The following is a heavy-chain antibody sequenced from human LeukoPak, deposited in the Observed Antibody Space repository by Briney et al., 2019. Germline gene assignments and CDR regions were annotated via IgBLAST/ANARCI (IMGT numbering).Heavy chain of an antibody. V-gene: IGHV3-23*01. CDR3: AKDDGGSYYPYYYYMDV. D-gene: IGHD1-26*01. CDR2: ISGSGGRT. CDR1: GFTFSNYG. Sequence: GGSLRLSCAASGFTFSNYGMSWVRQAPGKGLEWVSPISGSGGRTYYADSVKGRFTISRDNSKNTLYLQMNSLRAEDTAVYYCAKDDGGSYYPYYYYMDVGGKGTTVTISS. J-gene: IGHJ6*03.